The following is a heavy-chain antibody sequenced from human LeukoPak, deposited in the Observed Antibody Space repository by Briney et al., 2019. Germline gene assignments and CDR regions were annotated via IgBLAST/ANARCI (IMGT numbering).Heavy chain of an antibody. CDR2: INHSGST. J-gene: IGHJ3*02. Sequence: SETLSLTCAVYGGSFSGYYWGWIRQPPGKGLEWIGEINHSGSTNYNPSLKSRVTISVDTSKNQFSLKLSSVTAADTAVYYCACTSSSWYFGAFDIWGQGTMVTVSS. CDR3: ACTSSSWYFGAFDI. CDR1: GGSFSGYY. D-gene: IGHD6-13*01. V-gene: IGHV4-34*01.